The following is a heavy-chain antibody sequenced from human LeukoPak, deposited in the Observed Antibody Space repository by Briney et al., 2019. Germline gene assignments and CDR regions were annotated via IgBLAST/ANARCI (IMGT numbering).Heavy chain of an antibody. D-gene: IGHD2-8*02. J-gene: IGHJ4*02. CDR3: ARHVVYFGIDY. CDR2: IYYSGSA. Sequence: SETLSLTCTVSGGSISSSSYYWGWIRQPPGKGLEWIGSIYYSGSAYYNPSLKSRVTISVVTSKNQFSLKLSSVTAADTAVYYCARHVVYFGIDYWGQGTLVTVSS. CDR1: GGSISSSSYY. V-gene: IGHV4-39*01.